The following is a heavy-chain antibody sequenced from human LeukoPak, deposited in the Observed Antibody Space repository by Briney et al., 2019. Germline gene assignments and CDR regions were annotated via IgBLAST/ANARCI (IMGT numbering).Heavy chain of an antibody. V-gene: IGHV1-18*01. CDR1: VYTPTRYG. CDR2: ISTYKGDT. CDR3: GRDSVVISAAEHWLDP. J-gene: IGHJ5*02. Sequence: ASVKVSCKSSVYTPTRYGISSVREAPGQGGVWMGWISTYKGDTHYAQRLQGRVTMTTDTPTSTADMELRSMRSDGTAVYYGGRDSVVISAAEHWLDPWGEGTRVTVSS. D-gene: IGHD6-13*01.